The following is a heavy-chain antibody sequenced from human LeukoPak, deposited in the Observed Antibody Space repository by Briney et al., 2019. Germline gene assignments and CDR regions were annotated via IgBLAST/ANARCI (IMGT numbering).Heavy chain of an antibody. D-gene: IGHD5-24*01. Sequence: ASVKVSCKASGYTFTSYAMHWVRQAPGQRLEWMGWINAGNGNTKYSQKFQGRVTITRDTSASTAYVELSSLGSEDTAVYYCARNPPLRRRDGYNYDYYYGMDVWGQGTTVTVSS. CDR3: ARNPPLRRRDGYNYDYYYGMDV. J-gene: IGHJ6*02. CDR2: INAGNGNT. CDR1: GYTFTSYA. V-gene: IGHV1-3*01.